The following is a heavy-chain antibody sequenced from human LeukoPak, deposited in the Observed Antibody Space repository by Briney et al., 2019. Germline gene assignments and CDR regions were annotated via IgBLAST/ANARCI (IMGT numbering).Heavy chain of an antibody. Sequence: GASVKVSCKASGYTFTSYGISWVRQAPGQGLQWMGWISDYNGKTKYAPEFQGRVTLTTDTSTNTAYMELRSLRVDDTAVYFCARAMAVGAFTFDYWGQGTLVTVSS. J-gene: IGHJ4*02. CDR2: ISDYNGKT. D-gene: IGHD1-26*01. CDR3: ARAMAVGAFTFDY. CDR1: GYTFTSYG. V-gene: IGHV1-18*01.